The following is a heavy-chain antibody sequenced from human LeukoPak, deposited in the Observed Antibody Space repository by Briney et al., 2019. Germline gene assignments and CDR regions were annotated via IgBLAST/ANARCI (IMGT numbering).Heavy chain of an antibody. D-gene: IGHD2-2*01. CDR3: AKASTSLLLGDFDY. V-gene: IGHV3-30*18. CDR2: ISYDGSNK. Sequence: GGSLRLSCAASGFTFSSYGMHWVRQAPGKGLEWVAVISYDGSNKYYADSVKGRFTISRDNSKNTLYLQMNSLRAEDTAVYYCAKASTSLLLGDFDYWGQGTLVTVSS. CDR1: GFTFSSYG. J-gene: IGHJ4*02.